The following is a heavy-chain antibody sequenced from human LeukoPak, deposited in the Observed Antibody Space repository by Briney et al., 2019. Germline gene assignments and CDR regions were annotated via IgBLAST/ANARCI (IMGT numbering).Heavy chain of an antibody. Sequence: SETLSLTCTVSGGSISSSSYHWGWIRQPPGKGLEWIGSIYYSGSTYYNPSLKSRVTISVDTSKDQFSLKLSSVTAADTAVYYCARRYCTGGNCYFLGPIFRWGQGTLVTVSS. V-gene: IGHV4-39*01. CDR3: ARRYCTGGNCYFLGPIFR. D-gene: IGHD2-15*01. CDR2: IYYSGST. CDR1: GGSISSSSYH. J-gene: IGHJ4*02.